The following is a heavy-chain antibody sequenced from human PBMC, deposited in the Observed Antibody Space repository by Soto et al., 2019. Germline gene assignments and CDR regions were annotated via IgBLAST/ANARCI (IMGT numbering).Heavy chain of an antibody. CDR1: GYTFTSYA. CDR2: INAGNGNT. CDR3: ARDLYSSGPFDP. V-gene: IGHV1-3*01. D-gene: IGHD6-19*01. Sequence: ASVKVSCKASGYTFTSYAMHWVRQAPGQRLEWMGWINAGNGNTKYSQKFQGRVTTTRDTSASTAYMELSSLRSEDTAVYYCARDLYSSGPFDPWGQGTLVTVSS. J-gene: IGHJ5*02.